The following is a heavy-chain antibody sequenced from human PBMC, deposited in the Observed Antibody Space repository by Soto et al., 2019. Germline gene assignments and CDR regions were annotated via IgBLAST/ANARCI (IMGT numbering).Heavy chain of an antibody. V-gene: IGHV3-7*01. CDR1: GFTFSSYW. D-gene: IGHD6-6*01. J-gene: IGHJ6*02. Sequence: GGSLRLSCAASGFTFSSYWMSWVRQAPGKGLEWVANIKQDGSEKYYVDSVKGRFTISRDNAKNSLYLQMNSLRAEDTAVYYCARERRIAARPYYYYYGMDVWGQGTTVTVSS. CDR3: ARERRIAARPYYYYYGMDV. CDR2: IKQDGSEK.